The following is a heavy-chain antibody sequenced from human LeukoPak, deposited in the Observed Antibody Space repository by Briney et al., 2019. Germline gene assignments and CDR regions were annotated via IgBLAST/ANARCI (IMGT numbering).Heavy chain of an antibody. V-gene: IGHV3-66*01. CDR3: ARDQGFSYYYGMDV. D-gene: IGHD2-15*01. CDR1: GFTVNTNY. J-gene: IGHJ6*02. CDR2: IYSGGST. Sequence: GGSLRLSCAASGFTVNTNYMSWVRQAPGKGLEWVSVIYSGGSTYYGDSVKGRFTISRDNSKNTLYLQMNSLRAEDTAVYYCARDQGFSYYYGMDVWGQGTTVTVSS.